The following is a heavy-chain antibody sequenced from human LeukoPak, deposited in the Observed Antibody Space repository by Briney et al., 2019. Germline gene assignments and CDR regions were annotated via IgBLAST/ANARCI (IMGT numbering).Heavy chain of an antibody. Sequence: GASVKVSCKASGYIFTSYYMHWVPQAPGQGLEWMGIINLSAGTTSYAQNFQGRVTMTRDMSTSTVYMELSSLRFEDTTVYYCARVGAPGYPNWFDSWGQGTLVTVSS. CDR2: INLSAGTT. D-gene: IGHD1-1*01. V-gene: IGHV1-46*01. CDR1: GYIFTSYY. J-gene: IGHJ5*01. CDR3: ARVGAPGYPNWFDS.